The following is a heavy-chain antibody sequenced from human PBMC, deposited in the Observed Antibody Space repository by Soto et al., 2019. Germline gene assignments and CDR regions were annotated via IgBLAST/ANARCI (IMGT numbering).Heavy chain of an antibody. Sequence: PSETLSLTCTVSGGSISSSSYYWGWIRQPTGKGLKWIGSIYYSGSTYYNPSLKSRVTISVDTSKNQFSLKLSSVTAADTAVYYCAITYSYSSSWYFDYWGQGTLVTVS. CDR3: AITYSYSSSWYFDY. CDR1: GGSISSSSYY. CDR2: IYYSGST. D-gene: IGHD6-13*01. V-gene: IGHV4-39*01. J-gene: IGHJ4*02.